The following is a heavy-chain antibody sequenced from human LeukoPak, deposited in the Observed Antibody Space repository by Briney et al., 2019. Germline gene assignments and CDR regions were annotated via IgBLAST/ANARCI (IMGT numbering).Heavy chain of an antibody. CDR3: ARGKNYYDSSGYLETFDY. J-gene: IGHJ4*02. CDR2: INPIFGTA. D-gene: IGHD3-22*01. Sequence: SVKVSCKASGGTFSSYAISWVRQAPGQGLEWMGGINPIFGTANYAQKFQGRVTITADESTSTAYMELSSLRSEDTAVYYCARGKNYYDSSGYLETFDYWRQGTLVTVSS. CDR1: GGTFSSYA. V-gene: IGHV1-69*13.